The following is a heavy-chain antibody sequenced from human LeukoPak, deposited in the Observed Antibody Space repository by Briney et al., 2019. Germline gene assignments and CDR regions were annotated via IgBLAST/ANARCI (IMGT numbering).Heavy chain of an antibody. CDR3: ARDPL. J-gene: IGHJ4*02. V-gene: IGHV4-39*07. CDR2: IYYSGST. CDR1: GFTFSSYA. Sequence: GSLRLSCAASGFTFSSYAMSWVRQPPGKGLEWIGSIYYSGSTYYNPSLKSRVTISVDTSKNQFSLKLSSVTAADTAVYYCARDPLWGQGTLVTVSS.